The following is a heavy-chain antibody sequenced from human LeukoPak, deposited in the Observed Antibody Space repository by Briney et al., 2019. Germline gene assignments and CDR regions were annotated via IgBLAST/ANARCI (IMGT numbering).Heavy chain of an antibody. V-gene: IGHV4-38-2*02. J-gene: IGHJ4*02. CDR3: ARVTGYVIEDYFDY. Sequence: SETLSLTCTVSGYSVSSGDYWGWIRQPPGEGLEWIGSIYHSGSPYYNPFLKSRVTMSVDTSKKQFSLKLSSVTAADTAMYYCARVTGYVIEDYFDYWGQGTLVTVSS. D-gene: IGHD3-22*01. CDR2: IYHSGSP. CDR1: GYSVSSGDY.